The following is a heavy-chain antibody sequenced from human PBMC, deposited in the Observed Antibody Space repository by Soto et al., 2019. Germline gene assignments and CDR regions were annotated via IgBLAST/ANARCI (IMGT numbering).Heavy chain of an antibody. V-gene: IGHV3-9*01. CDR3: VKDKRSAVPHWYFDL. CDR1: GFAFNDYA. J-gene: IGHJ2*01. CDR2: ITWNRNNI. Sequence: EVQLVESGGGLVQPGRSLRLSCAASGFAFNDYAMHWVRQAPGKGLEWVSRITWNRNNIDYADSVKGRLTISRDNVRNFLYLQMNSLRTEDTALYYCVKDKRSAVPHWYFDLWGRGTLVTVSS.